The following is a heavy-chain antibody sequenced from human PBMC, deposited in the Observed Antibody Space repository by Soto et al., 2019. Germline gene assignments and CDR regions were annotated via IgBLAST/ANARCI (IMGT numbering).Heavy chain of an antibody. V-gene: IGHV1-8*01. CDR1: GYTFTSYD. Sequence: ASVEVSCRASGYTFTSYDINWVRQATGQGLEWMGWMNPNSGNTGYAQKFQGRVTMTRNTSISTAYMELSSLRSEDTAVYYCAAEKNYYYGMDVWGQGTTVTVSS. J-gene: IGHJ6*02. CDR2: MNPNSGNT. CDR3: AAEKNYYYGMDV.